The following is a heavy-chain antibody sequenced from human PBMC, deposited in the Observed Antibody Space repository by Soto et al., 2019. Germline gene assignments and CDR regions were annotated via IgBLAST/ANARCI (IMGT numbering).Heavy chain of an antibody. CDR1: GGTFSSYA. D-gene: IGHD4-17*01. Sequence: QVQLVQSGAEVKKPGSSVKVSCKASGGTFSSYAISWVRQAPGQGLEWMGGIIPIFGTANYARKFQGRVTITADESTSTAYMELSSLRSEDTAVYYCARDLGNYGDYRSPYFDYWGQGTLVTVSS. V-gene: IGHV1-69*01. J-gene: IGHJ4*02. CDR3: ARDLGNYGDYRSPYFDY. CDR2: IIPIFGTA.